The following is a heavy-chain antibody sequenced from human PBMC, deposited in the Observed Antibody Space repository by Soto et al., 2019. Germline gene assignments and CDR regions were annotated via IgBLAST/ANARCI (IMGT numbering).Heavy chain of an antibody. CDR3: VRDSHGDY. CDR1: GFTFSSYW. J-gene: IGHJ4*02. V-gene: IGHV3-74*01. Sequence: EVQLVESGGGLVQPGGSLRLSCAASGFTFSSYWLQWVLQAPGEGLEWVSRIDGAEEVATNYADSVQGRFTISRDNVKNTLYLQMNSVRAEGAAVYYCVRDSHGDYWGQGTLGTASS. CDR2: IDGAEEVAT.